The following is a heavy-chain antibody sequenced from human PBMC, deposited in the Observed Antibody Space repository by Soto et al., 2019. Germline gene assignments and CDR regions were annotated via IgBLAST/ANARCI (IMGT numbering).Heavy chain of an antibody. CDR3: ATTVDSSERYHG. CDR2: ITGDGGST. V-gene: IGHV3-23*01. J-gene: IGHJ4*02. Sequence: PGGSLRLSCAASGFTFSNYAMSWVRQAPEKGLEWVSSITGDGGSTYHADSVKGRFTISRDNSKNTLFLQMNSLRAEDTAVYYCATTVDSSERYHGWGQGTLVTVSS. CDR1: GFTFSNYA. D-gene: IGHD6-19*01.